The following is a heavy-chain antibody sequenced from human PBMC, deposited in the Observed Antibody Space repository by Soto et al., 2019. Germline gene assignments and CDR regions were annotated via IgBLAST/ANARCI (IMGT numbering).Heavy chain of an antibody. J-gene: IGHJ6*02. D-gene: IGHD6-19*01. CDR3: TRGGTVAVLRGGESYGLDV. V-gene: IGHV3-72*01. CDR2: SRNKVNSYST. CDR1: GFTFSDHY. Sequence: EVQLVETGGGLVQPGGSLRISCAASGFTFSDHYMDWVRQAPGKGLEWVGRSRNKVNSYSTEYAASVKGRFTISRDDSKMSMVLEMSSVKSEDTAVYVCTRGGTVAVLRGGESYGLDVWGQGTTVTVSS.